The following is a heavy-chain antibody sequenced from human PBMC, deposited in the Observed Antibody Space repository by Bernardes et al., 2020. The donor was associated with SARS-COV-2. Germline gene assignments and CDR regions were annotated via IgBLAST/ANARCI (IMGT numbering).Heavy chain of an antibody. CDR2: IYSSGNS. CDR3: AGSSCGIDCYIGGLRSWDYGMDV. V-gene: IGHV4-39*01. Sequence: SEPLSLTCSVSGGSISTSNYYWGWLRQPPGKGLEWIGSIYSSGNSYDNPSLQRLVSESVDTSKNQFSLRLSFVTAADTAVYYCAGSSCGIDCYIGGLRSWDYGMDVWGQGATVTVSS. J-gene: IGHJ6*02. D-gene: IGHD2-21*01. CDR1: GGSISTSNYY.